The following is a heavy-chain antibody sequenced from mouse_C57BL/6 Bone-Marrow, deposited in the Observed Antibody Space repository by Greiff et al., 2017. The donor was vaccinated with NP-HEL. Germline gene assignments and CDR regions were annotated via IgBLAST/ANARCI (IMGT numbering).Heavy chain of an antibody. J-gene: IGHJ4*01. V-gene: IGHV1-50*01. CDR1: GYTFTSYW. CDR3: ASDVYYAVDY. Sequence: VQLQQPGAELVKPGASVKLSCKASGYTFTSYWMQWVKQRPGQGLEWIGEIDPSDSYTNYNQKFKGKATLTVDPSSSTAYMQLSSLTSEDSAVYYCASDVYYAVDYWGQGTSVTVSS. CDR2: IDPSDSYT.